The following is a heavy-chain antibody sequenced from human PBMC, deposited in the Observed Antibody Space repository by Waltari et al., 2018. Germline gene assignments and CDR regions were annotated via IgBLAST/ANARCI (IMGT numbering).Heavy chain of an antibody. CDR1: GGTFSSYA. J-gene: IGHJ6*02. Sequence: QVQLVQSGAEVKKPGSSVKVSCKASGGTFSSYAISWVRQAPGQGLEWMGGIIPIFGTANYSQKCQGRVTITADESTSTAYMELSSLRSEDTAVYYCARVDWNYATYYYGMDVWGQGTTVTVSS. D-gene: IGHD1-7*01. CDR2: IIPIFGTA. V-gene: IGHV1-69*13. CDR3: ARVDWNYATYYYGMDV.